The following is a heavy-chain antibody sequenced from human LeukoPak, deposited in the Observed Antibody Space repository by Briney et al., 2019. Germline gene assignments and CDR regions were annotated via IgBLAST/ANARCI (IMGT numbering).Heavy chain of an antibody. Sequence: SETLSLTCTVSGGSISSYYWSWIRQPPGKGLEWIGYIYYSGSTNYNPSLKSRVTISVDTSKNQFSLKLSSVTAADTAVYYCARDADLTIFGVPKGWFDPWGQGTLVTVSS. D-gene: IGHD3-3*01. J-gene: IGHJ5*02. CDR2: IYYSGST. CDR3: ARDADLTIFGVPKGWFDP. V-gene: IGHV4-59*01. CDR1: GGSISSYY.